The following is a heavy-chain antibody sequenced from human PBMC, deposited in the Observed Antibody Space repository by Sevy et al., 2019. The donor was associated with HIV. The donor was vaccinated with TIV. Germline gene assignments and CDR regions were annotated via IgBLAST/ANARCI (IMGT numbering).Heavy chain of an antibody. CDR2: IRFDGSSQ. J-gene: IGHJ4*02. CDR3: AKNTAAVGVGGFDY. V-gene: IGHV3-30*02. CDR1: GFTFSYSG. D-gene: IGHD2-8*01. Sequence: GGSLRLSCAASGFTFSYSGMHWVRQAPGKGLEWLTFIRFDGSSQYYADSLKGRFTILRVNSKNTLYLQMNSLRGDDTAVYYCAKNTAAVGVGGFDYWGQGALVTVSS.